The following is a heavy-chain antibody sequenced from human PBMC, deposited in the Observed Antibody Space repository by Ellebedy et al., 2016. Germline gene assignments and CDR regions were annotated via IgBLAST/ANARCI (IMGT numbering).Heavy chain of an antibody. J-gene: IGHJ4*02. Sequence: GSLRLXXAASGFTFSSYAMSWIRQPPGKGLEWIGEINHSGSTNYNPSLKSRVTISVDTSKNQFSLKLSSVTAADTAVYYCARGTGDYWGQGTLVTVSS. CDR1: GFTFSSYA. V-gene: IGHV4-34*01. CDR3: ARGTGDY. CDR2: INHSGST.